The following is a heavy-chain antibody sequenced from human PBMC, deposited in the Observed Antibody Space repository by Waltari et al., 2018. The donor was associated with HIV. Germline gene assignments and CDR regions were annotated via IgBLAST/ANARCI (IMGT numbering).Heavy chain of an antibody. CDR1: GHTLSELS. J-gene: IGHJ6*02. CDR2: VDPEDDET. V-gene: IGHV1-24*01. Sequence: QVQLVQSGAEVKKPGASVKVSCKVSGHTLSELSMHWVRQVPGKGLEWMGNVDPEDDETSYEQKYQRRSTMTEDTSADTSYMELSSLTSGDTAVDYGATDFSGMVRAYSCYRLDVWGQGTTVTVSS. D-gene: IGHD3-10*01. CDR3: ATDFSGMVRAYSCYRLDV.